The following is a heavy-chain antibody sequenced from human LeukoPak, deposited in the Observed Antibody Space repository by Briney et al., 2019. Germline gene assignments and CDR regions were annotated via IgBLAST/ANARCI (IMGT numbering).Heavy chain of an antibody. CDR3: ASASSYDILTGYNNAFDI. Sequence: SETLSLTCAVYGGSFSGYYWSWIRQPPGKGLEWIWEINHSGSTNYNPSLKSRVTISVDTSKNQFSLKLSSVTAADTAVYYCASASSYDILTGYNNAFDIWGQGTMVTVSS. J-gene: IGHJ3*02. CDR2: INHSGST. V-gene: IGHV4-34*01. D-gene: IGHD3-9*01. CDR1: GGSFSGYY.